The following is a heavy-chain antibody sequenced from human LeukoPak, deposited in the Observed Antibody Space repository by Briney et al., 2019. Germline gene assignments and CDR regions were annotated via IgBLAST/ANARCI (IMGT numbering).Heavy chain of an antibody. D-gene: IGHD1-1*01. CDR2: IDPSDSYT. J-gene: IGHJ4*02. Sequence: PGESLKISCKGSGYSFTSYWISWVRQMPGKGLEWMGRIDPSDSYTNYSPSFQGHVTIPADKSISTAYLQWSSLKASDTAMYYCARRTTGTTFSDYWGQGTLVTVSS. CDR1: GYSFTSYW. CDR3: ARRTTGTTFSDY. V-gene: IGHV5-10-1*01.